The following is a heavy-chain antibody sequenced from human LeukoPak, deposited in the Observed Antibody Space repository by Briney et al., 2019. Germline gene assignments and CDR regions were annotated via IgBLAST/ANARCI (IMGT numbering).Heavy chain of an antibody. V-gene: IGHV3-15*01. CDR2: IRSKADGGTT. CDR3: TTLGSDDY. J-gene: IGHJ4*02. Sequence: WIRQPPGKGLEWLGRIRSKADGGTTDYATPVKGRFTFSRDDSKSTLYLQMNSLKTEDTAVYYCTTLGSDDYWGQGTLVTVSS. D-gene: IGHD3-10*01.